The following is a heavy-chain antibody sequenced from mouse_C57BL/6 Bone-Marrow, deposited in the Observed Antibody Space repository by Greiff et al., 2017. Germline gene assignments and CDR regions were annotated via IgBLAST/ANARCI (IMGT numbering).Heavy chain of an antibody. Sequence: VQRVESGAELVRPGTSVKMSCKASGYTFTNYGIGWAKQRPGHGLEWIGDIYPGGGYTYYNEKFKGKATLTADKSSSTAYMQFSSLTSEDSAIYYSARDTLYAMDYWGQGTSVTVSS. CDR1: GYTFTNYG. D-gene: IGHD5-1-1*01. J-gene: IGHJ4*01. CDR2: IYPGGGYT. CDR3: ARDTLYAMDY. V-gene: IGHV1-63*01.